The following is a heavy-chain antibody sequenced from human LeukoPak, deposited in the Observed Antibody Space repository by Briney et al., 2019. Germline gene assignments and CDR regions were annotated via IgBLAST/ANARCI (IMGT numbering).Heavy chain of an antibody. J-gene: IGHJ6*03. V-gene: IGHV3-30*02. CDR2: IRYDGSNK. D-gene: IGHD6-13*01. CDR1: GFTFSSYG. Sequence: PGGSLRLSCAASGFTFSSYGMHWVRQAPGKGLEWVAFIRYDGSNKYYADSVKGRFTISRDNAKNSLYLQMNSLRAEDTAVYYCASPLYSSYYYYMDVWGKGTTVTVSS. CDR3: ASPLYSSYYYYMDV.